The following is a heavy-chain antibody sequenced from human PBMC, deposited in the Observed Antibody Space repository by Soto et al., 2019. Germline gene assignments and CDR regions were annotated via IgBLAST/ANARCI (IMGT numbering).Heavy chain of an antibody. CDR3: ARDFGYDDV. CDR1: GFTFSNYN. CDR2: IRGARSTAI. V-gene: IGHV3-48*02. D-gene: IGHD3-22*01. Sequence: PGGSLRLSCAASGFTFSNYNMNWVRQAPGKGLEWVSHIRGARSTAIYYADSVKGRFTISRDNAENSLFLQMNSLRDEDTAVYYCARDFGYDDVWGQGTTVTVSS. J-gene: IGHJ6*02.